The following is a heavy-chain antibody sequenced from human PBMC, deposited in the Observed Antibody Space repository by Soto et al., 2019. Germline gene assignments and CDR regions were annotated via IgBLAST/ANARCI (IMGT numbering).Heavy chain of an antibody. J-gene: IGHJ4*02. CDR1: GFTFSSYS. D-gene: IGHD3-3*01. V-gene: IGHV3-21*01. CDR2: ISSSSSYI. CDR3: ARDTTGFLEWWAVFDY. Sequence: EVQLVESGGGLVKPGGSLRLSCAASGFTFSSYSMNWVRQAPGKGLEWVSSISSSSSYIYYADSVKGRFTISRDNAKNSLYLQMNSLRAEDTAVYYCARDTTGFLEWWAVFDYWGQGTLVTVSS.